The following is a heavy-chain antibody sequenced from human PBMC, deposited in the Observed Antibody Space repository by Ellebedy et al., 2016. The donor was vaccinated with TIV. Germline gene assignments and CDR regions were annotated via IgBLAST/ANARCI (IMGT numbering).Heavy chain of an antibody. CDR2: LSGSGDST. D-gene: IGHD4-17*01. V-gene: IGHV3-23*01. CDR3: AKDKFTVNMYFLGGEHLQH. Sequence: GESLKISXAASGFSFSSYAMTWVRQAPGKGLEWASALSGSGDSTYYADSVKGRFTISRDNSKNTLYLQMNSLRAEDTAVYYCAKDKFTVNMYFLGGEHLQHWGQGTLVIVSS. J-gene: IGHJ1*01. CDR1: GFSFSSYA.